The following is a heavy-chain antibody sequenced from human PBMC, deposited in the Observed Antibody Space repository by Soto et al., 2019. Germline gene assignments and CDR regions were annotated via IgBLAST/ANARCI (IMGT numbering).Heavy chain of an antibody. CDR1: GGTFGTSA. J-gene: IGHJ6*01. Sequence: SVKVSCKTSGGTFGTSAIRWVRQAPGQGLEWMGGIMPVFPTPDYAQKFQGRVTITADESTSTAYMELSSLRSEDTAVYYCARDKDRQQLGGNYYYIMDVWGQGTTVTVSS. D-gene: IGHD3-3*02. CDR2: IMPVFPTP. CDR3: ARDKDRQQLGGNYYYIMDV. V-gene: IGHV1-69*13.